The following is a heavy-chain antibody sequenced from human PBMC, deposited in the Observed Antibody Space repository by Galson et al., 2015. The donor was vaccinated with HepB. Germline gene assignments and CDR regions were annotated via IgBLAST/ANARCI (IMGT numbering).Heavy chain of an antibody. D-gene: IGHD1-1*01. CDR3: ARVLKGTATAIHHSHDYYMDV. CDR2: SNAVNGNT. V-gene: IGHV1-3*02. CDR1: RYTFTIYV. Sequence: SVKVSCKASRYTFTIYVMHWVRQAPGQRLEWMGWSNAVNGNTKYSQEIQGRVTITRDTSATTAYKEVSSLRPEDMAVYYSARVLKGTATAIHHSHDYYMDVWGKGTTVSVSS. J-gene: IGHJ6*03.